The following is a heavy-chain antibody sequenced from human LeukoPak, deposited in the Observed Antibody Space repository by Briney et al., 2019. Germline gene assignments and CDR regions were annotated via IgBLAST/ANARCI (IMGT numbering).Heavy chain of an antibody. Sequence: GGSLRLSCAASGFAFNNYAMTWVRQAPGKGLEWVSNINDNGSQRHYADSVKGRFTISRDNSKNTLFLQMDSLRAEDTAVYYCAKTQWKVGATDYFDYWGQGILVTVSS. CDR1: GFAFNNYA. CDR2: INDNGSQR. CDR3: AKTQWKVGATDYFDY. J-gene: IGHJ4*02. D-gene: IGHD1-26*01. V-gene: IGHV3-23*01.